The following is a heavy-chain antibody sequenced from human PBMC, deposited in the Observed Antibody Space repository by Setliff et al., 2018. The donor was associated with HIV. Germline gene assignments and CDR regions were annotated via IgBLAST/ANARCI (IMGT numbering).Heavy chain of an antibody. CDR1: GHTFTDYY. Sequence: GASVKVSCKASGHTFTDYYMHWVQQAPGKGLEWMGRVDPEDGETIYAEKFQGRVTITADTSTDTAYMELSSLRSEDTAVYYCAGGLIEAFDYWGQGTLVTVSS. CDR2: VDPEDGET. J-gene: IGHJ4*02. V-gene: IGHV1-69-2*01. CDR3: AGGLIEAFDY. D-gene: IGHD5-12*01.